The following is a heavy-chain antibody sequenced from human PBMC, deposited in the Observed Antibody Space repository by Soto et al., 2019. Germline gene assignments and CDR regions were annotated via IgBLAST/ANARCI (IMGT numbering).Heavy chain of an antibody. D-gene: IGHD6-6*01. Sequence: QVQLVQSGAEVKKPGASVKVSCKASGYTFTNYDVTWVRQAPGQGLEWMGWISTSTGNTNYAQKLEGSVTRTTDTYARTAYLELRSLRSDDTSVYYCARGESMAARHDAYDIWGQGTMVIVSS. J-gene: IGHJ3*02. CDR3: ARGESMAARHDAYDI. CDR1: GYTFTNYD. V-gene: IGHV1-18*04. CDR2: ISTSTGNT.